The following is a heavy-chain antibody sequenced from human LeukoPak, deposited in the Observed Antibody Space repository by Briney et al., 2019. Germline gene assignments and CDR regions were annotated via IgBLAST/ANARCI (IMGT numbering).Heavy chain of an antibody. D-gene: IGHD2-15*01. CDR2: INPNSGGT. CDR3: ARDFPRYCSGGSCYSFGY. Sequence: ASVKVSCKASGYTFTGYYMHWVRQAPGQGLEWMGWINPNSGGTNYAQKFQGRVTMTRDTSISTAYMELSRLRSDDTAVYYCARDFPRYCSGGSCYSFGYCGQGTLVTVSP. CDR1: GYTFTGYY. J-gene: IGHJ4*02. V-gene: IGHV1-2*02.